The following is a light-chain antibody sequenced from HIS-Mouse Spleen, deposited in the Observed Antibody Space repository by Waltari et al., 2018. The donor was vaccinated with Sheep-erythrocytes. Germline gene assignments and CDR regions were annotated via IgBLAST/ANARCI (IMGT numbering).Light chain of an antibody. V-gene: IGLV2-23*01. CDR1: SSHVGSYTL. CDR3: CSYAGSSTLV. J-gene: IGLJ2*01. CDR2: EGS. Sequence: QSALTQPASVSGSPGQSITISCTGTSSHVGSYTLFSWYQQHPGKAPKLMIYEGSKRPSGVSNRFSGSKSGNTASLTISGLQAEDEADYYCCSYAGSSTLVFGGGTKLTVL.